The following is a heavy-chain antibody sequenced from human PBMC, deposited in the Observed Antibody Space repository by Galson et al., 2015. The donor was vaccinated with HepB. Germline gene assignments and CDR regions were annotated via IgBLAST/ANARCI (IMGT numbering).Heavy chain of an antibody. CDR1: GYTFTSYG. J-gene: IGHJ4*02. V-gene: IGHV1-18*04. CDR3: ARVSFVVVPAAIRDFDY. Sequence: SVKVSCKASGYTFTSYGISWVRQAPGQGLEWTGWISAYNGNTNYAQKLQGRVTMTTDTSTSTAYMELRSLRSDDTAVYYCARVSFVVVPAAIRDFDYWGQGTLVTVSS. D-gene: IGHD2-2*02. CDR2: ISAYNGNT.